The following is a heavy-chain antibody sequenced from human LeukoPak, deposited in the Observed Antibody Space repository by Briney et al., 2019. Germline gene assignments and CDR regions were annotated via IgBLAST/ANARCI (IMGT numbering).Heavy chain of an antibody. J-gene: IGHJ5*02. CDR2: IRDTGGST. Sequence: PGGSLRLSCAASGFTFSSYAMSWVRQAPGKGLERVSAIRDTGGSTYYADSVKGRFTISRDNSKNTMYLQMNSLRAEDTAVYYCAKVGDSSYWGHNWFDPWGQGTLVSVSS. CDR1: GFTFSSYA. V-gene: IGHV3-23*01. D-gene: IGHD6-13*01. CDR3: AKVGDSSYWGHNWFDP.